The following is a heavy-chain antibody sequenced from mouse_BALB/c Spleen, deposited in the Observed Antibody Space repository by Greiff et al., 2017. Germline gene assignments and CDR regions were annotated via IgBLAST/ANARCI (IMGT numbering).Heavy chain of an antibody. V-gene: IGHV5-12-2*01. CDR2: ISNGGGST. Sequence: EVKLMESGGGLVQPGGSLKLSCAASGFTFSSYTMSWVRQTPEKRLEWVAYISNGGGSTYYPDTVKGRFTISRDNAKNTLYLQMSSLKSEDTAMYYCARRLGLRVYAMDYWGEGTSVTVSS. CDR3: ARRLGLRVYAMDY. J-gene: IGHJ4*01. CDR1: GFTFSSYT. D-gene: IGHD3-1*01.